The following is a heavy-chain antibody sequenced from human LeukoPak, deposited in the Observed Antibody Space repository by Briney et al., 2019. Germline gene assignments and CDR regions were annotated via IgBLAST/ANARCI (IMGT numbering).Heavy chain of an antibody. D-gene: IGHD3-22*01. CDR3: ANGGVDYYVSSSYVSQSVPYGMDV. CDR2: IPGSGSHR. J-gene: IGHJ6*02. V-gene: IGHV3-23*01. Sequence: GGSLRLSCAASGFIFSSYAMSWVRQAPGKGLEWVSGIPGSGSHRYYEDSVKGRFTISRDNSKNTVYLQMNNVRAEDTAVYYCANGGVDYYVSSSYVSQSVPYGMDVWGQGTTVTVSS. CDR1: GFIFSSYA.